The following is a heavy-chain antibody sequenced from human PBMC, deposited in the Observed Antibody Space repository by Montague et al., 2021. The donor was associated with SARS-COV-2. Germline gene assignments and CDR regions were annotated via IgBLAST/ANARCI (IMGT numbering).Heavy chain of an antibody. CDR3: ARTGLGDYDILTGYTVNAFDI. Sequence: SETLSLTCTVSGGSISSYYWSWIRQPPGKELEWIGYIYSSGSTYYNPSLKSRVTISVDTSKNQFSLKLSSVTAADTAVYYCARTGLGDYDILTGYTVNAFDIWGQGTMVTVSS. CDR1: GGSISSYY. J-gene: IGHJ3*02. D-gene: IGHD3-9*01. CDR2: IYSSGST. V-gene: IGHV4-59*01.